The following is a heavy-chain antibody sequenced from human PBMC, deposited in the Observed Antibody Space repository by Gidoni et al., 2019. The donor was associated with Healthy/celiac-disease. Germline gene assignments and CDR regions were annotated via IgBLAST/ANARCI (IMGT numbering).Heavy chain of an antibody. CDR2: IDPRDSYT. CDR1: GDSFTSYW. CDR3: AVGVGATPDAFDI. V-gene: IGHV5-10-1*03. Sequence: EVQLVQSGAEVKKPGESLRISWKGAGDSFTSYWISWVRQMPGKGLEWMGRIDPRDSYTNYSPSFQGHVTISADKSISTAYLQWSSLKASDTAMYYCAVGVGATPDAFDIWGQGPMVTVSS. J-gene: IGHJ3*02. D-gene: IGHD1-26*01.